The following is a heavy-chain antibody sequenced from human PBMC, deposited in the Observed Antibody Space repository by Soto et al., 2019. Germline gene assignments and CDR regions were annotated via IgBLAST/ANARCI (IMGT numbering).Heavy chain of an antibody. J-gene: IGHJ4*02. CDR1: GFTFSDYY. V-gene: IGHV3-11*06. CDR3: ARAPKYFDWLLPPDY. Sequence: LSCAASGFTFSDYYMSWIRQAPGKGLEWVSYISSSSTYTNYADSVKGRFTISRDNAKNSLYLRMNSLRAEDTAVYYCARAPKYFDWLLPPDYWGQGTLVTVSS. D-gene: IGHD3-9*01. CDR2: ISSSSTYT.